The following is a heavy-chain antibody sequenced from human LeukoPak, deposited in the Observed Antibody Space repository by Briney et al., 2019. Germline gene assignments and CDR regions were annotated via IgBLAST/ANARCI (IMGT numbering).Heavy chain of an antibody. CDR1: GFTFSSYG. CDR3: AKVADSWFDP. D-gene: IGHD2-21*01. J-gene: IGHJ5*02. CDR2: IRYDGSNK. V-gene: IGHV3-30*02. Sequence: GGSLRLSCAASGFTFSSYGMHWVRQAPGKGLEWVALIRYDGSNKYYADSVKGRFTISRDNSKNTLYLQLNSLRTEDTAMYYCAKVADSWFDPWGQGTLVTVSS.